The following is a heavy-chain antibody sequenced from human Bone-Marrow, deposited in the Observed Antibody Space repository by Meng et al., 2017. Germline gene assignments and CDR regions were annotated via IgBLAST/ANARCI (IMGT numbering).Heavy chain of an antibody. V-gene: IGHV1-69*13. J-gene: IGHJ3*02. CDR2: IIPIFGTA. CDR1: GYTFTSYY. Sequence: SVKVSCKASGYTFTSYYMHWVRQAPGQGLEWMGGIIPIFGTANYAQKFQGRVTITADESTSTAYMELSSLRSEDTAVYYCARGYSSGWYPGHDAFDIWGQGTMVTVSS. CDR3: ARGYSSGWYPGHDAFDI. D-gene: IGHD6-19*01.